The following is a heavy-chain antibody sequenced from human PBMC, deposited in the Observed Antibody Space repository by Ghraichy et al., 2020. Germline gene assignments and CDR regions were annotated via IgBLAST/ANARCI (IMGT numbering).Heavy chain of an antibody. J-gene: IGHJ5*02. V-gene: IGHV4-30-2*01. CDR1: GGSISSGAYS. Sequence: SETLSLTCTVSGGSISSGAYSWTWIRQPPGKGLEWIGYIHQSGITDYNPSLKSRVIISVDWSRNQFSLKLSSVTAADTAVYYCTRDPCITGCPKGGYLDPWGPGSLVIVSS. D-gene: IGHD2-2*01. CDR2: IHQSGIT. CDR3: TRDPCITGCPKGGYLDP.